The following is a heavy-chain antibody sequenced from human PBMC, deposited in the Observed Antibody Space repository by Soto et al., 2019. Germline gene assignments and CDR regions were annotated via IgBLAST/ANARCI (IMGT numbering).Heavy chain of an antibody. CDR1: GYTFTSYD. CDR2: MNPNSGNT. J-gene: IGHJ6*02. Sequence: ASVKVSCKASGYTFTSYDINWVRQATGQGLEWMGWMNPNSGNTGYAQKFQGRVTMTRNTSISTAYMELSSLRSEDTAVYYCARGHLYNWNYYYYGMDVWGQGTTVTVSS. V-gene: IGHV1-8*01. D-gene: IGHD1-20*01. CDR3: ARGHLYNWNYYYYGMDV.